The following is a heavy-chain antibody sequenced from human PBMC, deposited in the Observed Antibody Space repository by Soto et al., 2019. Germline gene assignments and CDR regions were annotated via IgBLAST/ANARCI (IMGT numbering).Heavy chain of an antibody. J-gene: IGHJ5*02. CDR1: GGTVARSHW. D-gene: IGHD2-21*02. Sequence: SQRMSLTCVVSGGTVARSHWWSWVRQSPGRGLEWIGNVYHTGDTNFNPSLQSRVTFSVDKSNNQFSLRLTSVTAADTAVYFCAREIGTAGGNNYFDPWGPGTLVTVSS. CDR3: AREIGTAGGNNYFDP. CDR2: VYHTGDT. V-gene: IGHV4-4*02.